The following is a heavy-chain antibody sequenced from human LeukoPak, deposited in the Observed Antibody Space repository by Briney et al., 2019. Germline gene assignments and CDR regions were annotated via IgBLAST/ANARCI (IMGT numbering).Heavy chain of an antibody. CDR1: GDFVTNDFF. D-gene: IGHD3-16*01. J-gene: IGHJ4*02. CDR3: ARWASISRQPGGFFDH. Sequence: SSETLSLTCTVSGDFVTNDFFWGWVRQPPGKELEWIGSFCLGRDTYYRPSLKSRVTISVDTSKNQFSLNLNSVTAADTAVYYCARWASISRQPGGFFDHWGQGTLVTVSS. CDR2: FCLGRDT. V-gene: IGHV4-38-2*02.